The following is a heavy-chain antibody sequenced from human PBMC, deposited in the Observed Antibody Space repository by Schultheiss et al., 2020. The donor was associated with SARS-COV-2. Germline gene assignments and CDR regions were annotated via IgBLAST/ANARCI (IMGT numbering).Heavy chain of an antibody. V-gene: IGHV2-70*11. CDR1: GFSLSTSGVG. CDR3: ARIQCGAKDCYYYGMYV. D-gene: IGHD2-21*01. Sequence: SGPTLVKPTPTLTLTCTFSGFSLSTSGVGVGWLRQPPGKALEWLARIYWDDDKYYSTSLKSRLTITKDTSTNQVVLTMTNMDPVDTATYYCARIQCGAKDCYYYGMYVWGQGTTVTVSS. J-gene: IGHJ6*02. CDR2: IYWDDDK.